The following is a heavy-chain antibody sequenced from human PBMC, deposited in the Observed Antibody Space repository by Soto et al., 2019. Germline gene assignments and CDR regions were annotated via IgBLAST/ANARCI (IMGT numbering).Heavy chain of an antibody. CDR3: ARGIATRPVFAFDV. J-gene: IGHJ3*01. D-gene: IGHD6-6*01. Sequence: SGPTLVNPTQTLTLTCSFSGFSLTTSGVGVGWIRQPPGKALEWLAHTYWSGDEHYRPSLKSRLSITKDASKNQVVLTMTNMDPVDTATYYCARGIATRPVFAFDVWGQGTMVTVSS. CDR2: TYWSGDE. CDR1: GFSLTTSGVG. V-gene: IGHV2-5*01.